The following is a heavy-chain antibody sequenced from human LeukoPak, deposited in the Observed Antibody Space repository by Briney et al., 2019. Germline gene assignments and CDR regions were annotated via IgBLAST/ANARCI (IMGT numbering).Heavy chain of an antibody. CDR2: INAGNGNT. V-gene: IGHV1-3*01. CDR1: GYTFTSYA. Sequence: ASVRVSCKASGYTFTSYAMHWVRQAPGQRLEWMGWINAGNGNTKYSQKFQGRVTITRDTSASTAYMELSSLRSEDTAVYYCARGSGWYSVEFDYWGQGTLVTVSS. CDR3: ARGSGWYSVEFDY. D-gene: IGHD6-19*01. J-gene: IGHJ4*02.